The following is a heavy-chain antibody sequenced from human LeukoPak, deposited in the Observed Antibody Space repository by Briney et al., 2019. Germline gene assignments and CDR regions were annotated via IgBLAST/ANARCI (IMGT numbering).Heavy chain of an antibody. D-gene: IGHD3-16*02. J-gene: IGHJ4*02. Sequence: GSSVKVSCKASGYTFTGYYMHWVRQAPGQGLEWMGWINPGSGGTNYAQKFQGRVTMTRDTSISTAYMELSRLRSDDTAVYYCAQGDMITFGGVIVSLHFDYWGQGTLVTVSS. CDR3: AQGDMITFGGVIVSLHFDY. V-gene: IGHV1-2*02. CDR2: INPGSGGT. CDR1: GYTFTGYY.